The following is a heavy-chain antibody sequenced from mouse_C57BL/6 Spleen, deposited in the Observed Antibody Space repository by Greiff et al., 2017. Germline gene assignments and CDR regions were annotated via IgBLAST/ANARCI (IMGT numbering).Heavy chain of an antibody. CDR2: INPSSGYT. J-gene: IGHJ4*01. V-gene: IGHV1-4*01. Sequence: VQLQQSGAELARPGASVKMSCKASGYTFTSYTMHWVKQRPGQGLEWIGYINPSSGYTKYNQKFKDKATLTADKSSSTAYMQLSSLTSEDSAVDYCARAGDGYYRYAMDYWGQGTSVTVAS. D-gene: IGHD2-3*01. CDR3: ARAGDGYYRYAMDY. CDR1: GYTFTSYT.